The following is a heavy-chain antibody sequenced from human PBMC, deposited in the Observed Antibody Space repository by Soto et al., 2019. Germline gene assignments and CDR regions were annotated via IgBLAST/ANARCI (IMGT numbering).Heavy chain of an antibody. CDR2: MTPSGSSR. V-gene: IGHV3-11*01. CDR1: GFTFSDHY. CDR3: AREVSGNYFAVDL. J-gene: IGHJ3*01. D-gene: IGHD1-26*01. Sequence: QVQLVESGGDLVKPGGSLRLSCAASGFTFSDHYMSWIRQAPGKGLEWISYMTPSGSSRSYADSVKGRFTISRDNAKNALYLQMKRLRGDDTGVYYCAREVSGNYFAVDLWGQGTMVTVSS.